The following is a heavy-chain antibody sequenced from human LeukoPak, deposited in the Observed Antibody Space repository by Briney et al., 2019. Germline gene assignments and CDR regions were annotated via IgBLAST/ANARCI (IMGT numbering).Heavy chain of an antibody. V-gene: IGHV3-23*01. CDR2: ISGSGGST. D-gene: IGHD6-13*01. CDR1: GFTFSSYA. Sequence: GGSLRLSCAASGFTFSSYAMNWVRQAPGKGLEWVSGISGSGGSTYYADSVKGRFTISRDNSKNTLYLQMNSLRAEDTAVYYCAKDSAYSSGWYYFDPWGQGILVTVSP. J-gene: IGHJ5*02. CDR3: AKDSAYSSGWYYFDP.